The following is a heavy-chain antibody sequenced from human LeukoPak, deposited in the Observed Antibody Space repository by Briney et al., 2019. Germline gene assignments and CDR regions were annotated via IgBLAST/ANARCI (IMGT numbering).Heavy chain of an antibody. CDR3: AKAESPINRYNWNDKRRPYGMDV. CDR2: ISYDGSNK. D-gene: IGHD1-20*01. Sequence: GGSLRLSCAASGFTFSSYGMHWVRQVPGKGLEWVAVISYDGSNKYYADSVKGRFTISRDNSKNTLYLQMNSLRAEDTAVYYCAKAESPINRYNWNDKRRPYGMDVWGQGTTVTVSS. J-gene: IGHJ6*02. CDR1: GFTFSSYG. V-gene: IGHV3-30*18.